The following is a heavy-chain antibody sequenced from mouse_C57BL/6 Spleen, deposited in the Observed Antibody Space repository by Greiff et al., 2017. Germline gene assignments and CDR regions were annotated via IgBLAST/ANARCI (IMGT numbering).Heavy chain of an antibody. J-gene: IGHJ3*01. CDR1: GFTFSNYW. CDR2: IRLKSDNYAT. CDR3: TGRGYYGFAY. Sequence: EVKVEESGGGLVQPGGSMKLSCVASGFTFSNYWMNWVRQSPEKGLEWVAQIRLKSDNYATHYAESVKGRFTISRDDSKSSVYLQMNNLRAEDTGIYYCTGRGYYGFAYWGQGTLVTVSA. D-gene: IGHD2-3*01. V-gene: IGHV6-3*01.